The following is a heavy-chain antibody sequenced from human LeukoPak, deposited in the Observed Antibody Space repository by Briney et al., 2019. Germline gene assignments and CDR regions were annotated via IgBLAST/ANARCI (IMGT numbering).Heavy chain of an antibody. CDR2: ISYDGSNK. J-gene: IGHJ3*02. Sequence: PGGSLRLSCAASGFTFSSYGMHWVRQAPGKGLEWVAVISYDGSNKYYADSVKGRFTISRDNSKNTLYLQMNSLRAEDTAVYYCAKFGGTVTNHDAFDIWGQGTTLTVSS. CDR1: GFTFSSYG. V-gene: IGHV3-30*18. CDR3: AKFGGTVTNHDAFDI. D-gene: IGHD4-17*01.